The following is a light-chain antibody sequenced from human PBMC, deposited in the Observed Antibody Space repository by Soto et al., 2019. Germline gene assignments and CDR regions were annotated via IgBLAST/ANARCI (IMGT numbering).Light chain of an antibody. CDR1: QSISSW. V-gene: IGKV1-5*03. CDR3: QQYNSYPLT. J-gene: IGKJ4*01. CDR2: KAS. Sequence: DIQMTQSPSTLSASVGDRVTITCRASQSISSWLAWYQQKPGKALKLLIYKASSLESGVPSRFSGSGSGTEFTLTISSLQPDDFATYYCQQYNSYPLTFGGGTKVEIK.